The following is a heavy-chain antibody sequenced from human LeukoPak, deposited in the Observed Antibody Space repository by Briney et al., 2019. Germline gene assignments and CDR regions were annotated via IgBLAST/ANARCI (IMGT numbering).Heavy chain of an antibody. CDR2: FDGNGPNT. V-gene: IGHV3-23*01. CDR1: GFTFSSFA. CDR3: AKPRTTGLGWAQFDY. J-gene: IGHJ4*02. Sequence: PGGSLILSCAASGFTFSSFAMTWVRQAPGKGLEWVSGFDGNGPNTYYADSVKGRWTISRDNSRNTLYLEMNSLRPEDTAIYYCAKPRTTGLGWAQFDYWGQGSLVTVSS. D-gene: IGHD2-8*02.